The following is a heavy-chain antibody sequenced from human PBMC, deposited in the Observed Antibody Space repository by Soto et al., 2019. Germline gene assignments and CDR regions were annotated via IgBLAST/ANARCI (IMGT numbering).Heavy chain of an antibody. CDR1: GFTFEHYA. Sequence: EVQVVESGGDFVQPGRSLRLSCAGSGFTFEHYAMHWVRQAPGKGPEWVSGISWDSDTIGYSDSVKGRITISRDNDKSTGNVQVASLRPEDRALDCCAKAGGRGGFYGGSEHWGQGTLVTVSS. J-gene: IGHJ1*01. CDR2: ISWDSDTI. D-gene: IGHD3-16*01. CDR3: AKAGGRGGFYGGSEH. V-gene: IGHV3-9*01.